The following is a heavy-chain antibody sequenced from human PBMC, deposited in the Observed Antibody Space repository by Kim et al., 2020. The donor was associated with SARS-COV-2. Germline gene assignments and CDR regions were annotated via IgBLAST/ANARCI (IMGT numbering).Heavy chain of an antibody. CDR3: ARGKQWLVNDY. CDR1: GGSINSGGYY. Sequence: SETLSLTCTVSGGSINSGGYYWSWIRQHPGKGLEWIGYIYYSGSTYYNPSLKSRVTISVDTSKNQFSLKLSSVTAADTAVYYCARGKQWLVNDYWGQGTLVTVSS. CDR2: IYYSGST. D-gene: IGHD6-19*01. V-gene: IGHV4-31*03. J-gene: IGHJ4*02.